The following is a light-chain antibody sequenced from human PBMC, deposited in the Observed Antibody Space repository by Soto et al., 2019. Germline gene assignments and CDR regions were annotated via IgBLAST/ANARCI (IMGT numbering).Light chain of an antibody. Sequence: QSALTQPPSASGSPGQSVTISCTGTSTDVGAYNYVSWYQQHPGKAPKLIIYEVTKRPSGVPDRFSGSKSGNTASLTVSGLRAEDEAGYYCGSHAGDSNLVFGGGTKLTVL. CDR3: GSHAGDSNLV. CDR2: EVT. CDR1: STDVGAYNY. J-gene: IGLJ3*02. V-gene: IGLV2-8*01.